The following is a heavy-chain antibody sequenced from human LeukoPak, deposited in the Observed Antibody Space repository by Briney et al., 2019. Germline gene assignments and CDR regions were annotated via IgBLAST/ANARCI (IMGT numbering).Heavy chain of an antibody. D-gene: IGHD3-16*01. Sequence: GGSLRLSCAASGFTLSSYWMHWVRQAPGKGLVWVSRINSDGSRTNNADSVKGRFTISRDNAKSTLYLQMNCLRAEDSAVYYCAGGFGFDYWGQGTLVTVSS. CDR2: INSDGSRT. CDR1: GFTLSSYW. V-gene: IGHV3-74*01. J-gene: IGHJ4*02. CDR3: AGGFGFDY.